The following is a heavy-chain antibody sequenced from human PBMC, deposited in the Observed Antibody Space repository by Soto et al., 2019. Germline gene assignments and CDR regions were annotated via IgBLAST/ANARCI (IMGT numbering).Heavy chain of an antibody. CDR3: ARDRGEDTVVVPAASAGMDV. Sequence: QVPLVQSGAEVKKPGSSVKVSCQASGGTFSSYAISWVRQAPGQGLEWMGGIIPIFGTANYAQKFQGRVTITADESTSTAYKEVSSLRSEDTAVYYCARDRGEDTVVVPAASAGMDVWGQGTTVTVSS. CDR1: GGTFSSYA. J-gene: IGHJ6*02. CDR2: IIPIFGTA. V-gene: IGHV1-69*01. D-gene: IGHD2-2*01.